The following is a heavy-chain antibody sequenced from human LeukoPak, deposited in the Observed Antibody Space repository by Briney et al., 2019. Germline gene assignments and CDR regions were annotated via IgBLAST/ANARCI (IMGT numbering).Heavy chain of an antibody. CDR3: ARDGKPEFDY. J-gene: IGHJ4*02. CDR1: GFTFSSYS. CDR2: ISSSSSYI. D-gene: IGHD1-14*01. V-gene: IGHV3-21*01. Sequence: PGGSLRLSCAASGFTFSSYSMKWVRQARGKGLEWVSSISSSSSYIYYADSVKGRFTISRDNAKNSLYLQMNSLRAEDTAVYYCARDGKPEFDYWGQGTLVTVSS.